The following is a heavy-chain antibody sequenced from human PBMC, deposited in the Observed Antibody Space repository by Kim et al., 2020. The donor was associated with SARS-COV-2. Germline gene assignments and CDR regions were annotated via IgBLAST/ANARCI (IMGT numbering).Heavy chain of an antibody. D-gene: IGHD1-26*01. CDR3: ARGSMEWELPFDY. CDR1: GCTFTDYY. Sequence: ASVKVSCKASGCTFTDYYMHWVRQAPGQGLEWMGRINPNSGGTTYAQKFQGRVTLTRDTSISTTYMDLSSLSSDDTAVYYCARGSMEWELPFDYWGQGTLVTVSS. V-gene: IGHV1-2*06. CDR2: INPNSGGT. J-gene: IGHJ4*02.